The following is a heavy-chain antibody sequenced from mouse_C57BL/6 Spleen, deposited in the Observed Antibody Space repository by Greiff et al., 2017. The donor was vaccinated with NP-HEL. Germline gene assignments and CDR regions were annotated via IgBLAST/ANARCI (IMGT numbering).Heavy chain of an antibody. CDR2: IDPETGGT. Sequence: VKLMESGAELVRPGASVTLSCKASGYTFTDYEMHWVKQTPVHGLEWIGAIDPETGGTAYNQKFKGKAILTADKSSSTAYMELRSLTSEDSAVYYCTLITTVVAFDYWGQGTTLTVSS. D-gene: IGHD1-1*01. J-gene: IGHJ2*01. V-gene: IGHV1-15*01. CDR3: TLITTVVAFDY. CDR1: GYTFTDYE.